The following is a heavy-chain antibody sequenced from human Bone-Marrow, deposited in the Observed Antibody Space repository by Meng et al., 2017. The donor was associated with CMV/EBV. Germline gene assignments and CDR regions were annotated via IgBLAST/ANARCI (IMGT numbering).Heavy chain of an antibody. J-gene: IGHJ6*02. Sequence: GGSLRLSCAASGFTFSSYEMNWVRQAPGKGLEWVSGISWNSGSIGYADSVKGRFTISRDNAKNSLYLQMNSLRAEDTAVYYCARDLSRTMDVWGQGTTVTVSS. V-gene: IGHV3-48*03. CDR2: ISWNSGSI. CDR3: ARDLSRTMDV. D-gene: IGHD1-14*01. CDR1: GFTFSSYE.